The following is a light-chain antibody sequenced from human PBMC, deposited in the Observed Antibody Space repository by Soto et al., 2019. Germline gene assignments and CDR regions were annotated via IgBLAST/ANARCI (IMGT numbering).Light chain of an antibody. CDR3: QQYNSYST. V-gene: IGKV1-5*03. J-gene: IGKJ2*01. Sequence: DIQMTQSPSTLSASVGDRVTITCRASQSISSWLAWYQQKPGKAPKLLIYEASNLETGVPSRFSGSGSGTEFTLTINSLQPDDFATYYCQQYNSYSTFGQGTKLEIK. CDR1: QSISSW. CDR2: EAS.